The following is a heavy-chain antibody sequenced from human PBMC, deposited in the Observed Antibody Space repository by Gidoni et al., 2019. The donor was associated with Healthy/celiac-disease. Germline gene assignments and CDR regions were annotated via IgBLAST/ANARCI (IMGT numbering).Heavy chain of an antibody. CDR3: ARDSNPTYYYYGMDV. J-gene: IGHJ6*02. CDR1: GGSISSGGYY. D-gene: IGHD4-4*01. CDR2: IYYSGST. Sequence: QVQLQESGPGLVKPSQTLSLTCTVSGGSISSGGYYWSWIRQHPGKGLEWIGYIYYSGSTYYNPSLKSRVTISVDTSKNQFSLKLSSVTAADTAVYYCARDSNPTYYYYGMDVWGQGTTVTVSS. V-gene: IGHV4-31*03.